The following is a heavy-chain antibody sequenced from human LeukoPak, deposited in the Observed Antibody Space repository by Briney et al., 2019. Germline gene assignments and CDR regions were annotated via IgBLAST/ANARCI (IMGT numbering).Heavy chain of an antibody. V-gene: IGHV1-69*06. CDR3: ATVGILAAADEYYFDY. D-gene: IGHD6-13*01. CDR1: GGTFSSYA. J-gene: IGHJ4*02. CDR2: IIPIFGTA. Sequence: GASVKVSCKASGGTFSSYAISWVRQAPGQGLEWMGGIIPIFGTANYAQKFQGRVTMTEDTSTDTAYMELSSLRSEDTAVYYCATVGILAAADEYYFDYWGQGTLVTVSS.